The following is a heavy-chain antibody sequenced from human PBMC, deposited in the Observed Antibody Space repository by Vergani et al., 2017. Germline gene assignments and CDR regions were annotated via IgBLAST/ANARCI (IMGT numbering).Heavy chain of an antibody. J-gene: IGHJ4*02. CDR2: INHSGST. V-gene: IGHV4-34*01. CDR1: GGSFSGYY. CDR3: ARLSYSFGGNY. D-gene: IGHD3-16*01. Sequence: QVQLQQWGAGLLKPSETLSLTCAVYGGSFSGYYWSWIRQPPGKGLEWIGEINHSGSTNYNPSLKSRVTISVDTSKNQFSLKLSSVTAADTAVYYCARLSYSFGGNYWGQGTLVTVSS.